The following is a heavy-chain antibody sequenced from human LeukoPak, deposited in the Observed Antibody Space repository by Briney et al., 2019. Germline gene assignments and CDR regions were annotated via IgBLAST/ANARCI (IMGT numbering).Heavy chain of an antibody. CDR3: ARGRLGELSFS. CDR1: GGSISSGGYS. D-gene: IGHD3-16*02. V-gene: IGHV4-30-2*05. Sequence: SETLSLACTVSGGSISSGGYSWSWIRQPPGKGLEWIGYIYYSGSTYYNPSLKSRVTISVDTSKNQFSLKLSSVTAADTAVYYCARGRLGELSFSWGQGTLVTVSS. CDR2: IYYSGST. J-gene: IGHJ4*02.